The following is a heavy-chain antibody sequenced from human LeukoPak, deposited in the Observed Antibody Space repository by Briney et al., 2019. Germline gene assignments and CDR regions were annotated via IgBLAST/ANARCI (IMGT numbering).Heavy chain of an antibody. CDR3: AREPGFRITGTLETHFDY. J-gene: IGHJ4*02. CDR1: GYTFTGYY. V-gene: IGHV1-2*02. D-gene: IGHD1-7*01. Sequence: ASVKVSCKASGYTFTGYYMHWVRQAPGQGLEWMGWINPNSGGTNYAQKFQGRVTMTRDTSISTAYMELSRLRSDDTAVYYCAREPGFRITGTLETHFDYWGQGTLVTVSS. CDR2: INPNSGGT.